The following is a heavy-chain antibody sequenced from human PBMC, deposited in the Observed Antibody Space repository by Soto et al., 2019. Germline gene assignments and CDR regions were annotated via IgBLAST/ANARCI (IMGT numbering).Heavy chain of an antibody. Sequence: GGSLRLSCAASGFTFRTYAMDWVRQAPGKGLEWVAVISYDGTNKYYADSVKGRFTISRDNSKNTLSLQMNSLRPEDTAVYYCARGDSNSWSDYWGQGTLVTVSS. CDR2: ISYDGTNK. V-gene: IGHV3-30*01. J-gene: IGHJ4*02. CDR1: GFTFRTYA. CDR3: ARGDSNSWSDY. D-gene: IGHD6-13*01.